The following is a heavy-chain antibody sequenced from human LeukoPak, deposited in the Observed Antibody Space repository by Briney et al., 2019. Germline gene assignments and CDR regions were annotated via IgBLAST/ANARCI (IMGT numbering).Heavy chain of an antibody. V-gene: IGHV3-30-3*01. J-gene: IGHJ1*01. CDR1: GFTFSSYT. D-gene: IGHD2-15*01. CDR2: ISYDGSNK. Sequence: GGSLRLSWAASGFTFSSYTMHWVRQAQGKGLEWVAVISYDGSNKYYADSVKGRFTISRDNSKNTLYLQMNSLRAEDTAVYYCARDPRPLFIGPGYFQHWGQGTLVTVSS. CDR3: ARDPRPLFIGPGYFQH.